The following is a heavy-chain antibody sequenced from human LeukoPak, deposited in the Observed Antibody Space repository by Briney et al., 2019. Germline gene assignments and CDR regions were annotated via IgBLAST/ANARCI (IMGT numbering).Heavy chain of an antibody. J-gene: IGHJ4*02. D-gene: IGHD6-19*01. CDR3: ARGAYSSGWIDY. CDR2: MNPNSGNT. CDR1: GYTFTSYD. V-gene: IGHV1-8*01. Sequence: GASVKVSCKASGYTFTSYDINWVRQATGQGLERMGWMNPNSGNTGYAQKFQGRVTMTRNTSISTAYMELSSLRSEDTAVYYCARGAYSSGWIDYWGQGTLVTVSS.